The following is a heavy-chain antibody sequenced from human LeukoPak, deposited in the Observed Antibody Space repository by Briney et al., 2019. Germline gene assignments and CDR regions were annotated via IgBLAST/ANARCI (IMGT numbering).Heavy chain of an antibody. CDR3: ARDQSGNSYGYGKWFDP. CDR1: GYTFARSG. J-gene: IGHJ5*02. Sequence: ASVKVSCKASGYTFARSGINWVRQAPGQGLEWLGWIAGYNGNTDYAQKVPDRVTMTTDTSTNTAYMELRSLTSDDTAIYYCARDQSGNSYGYGKWFDPWGQGTLVIVAS. D-gene: IGHD5-18*01. V-gene: IGHV1-18*01. CDR2: IAGYNGNT.